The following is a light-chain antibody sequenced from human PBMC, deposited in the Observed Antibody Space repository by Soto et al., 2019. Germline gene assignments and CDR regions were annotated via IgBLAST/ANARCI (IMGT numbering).Light chain of an antibody. V-gene: IGKV3-15*01. J-gene: IGKJ1*01. CDR2: GAS. CDR3: QQYNNWPWT. CDR1: QSVTSSY. Sequence: EIVLTQSPGTLSLSPGERATLSCRASQSVTSSYLAWYQLKPGQAPRLLIHGASTRATGFPARFSGSGSGTDFTLTISSLQSEDFAVYYCQQYNNWPWTFGQGTKGDI.